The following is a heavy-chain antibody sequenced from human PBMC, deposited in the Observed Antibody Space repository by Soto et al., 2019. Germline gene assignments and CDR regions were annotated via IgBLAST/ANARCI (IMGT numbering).Heavy chain of an antibody. J-gene: IGHJ6*02. CDR1: GYTFTSYY. Sequence: ASVKVSCKASGYTFTSYYMHWVRQAPGQGLEWMGIINPSGGSTSYAQKFQGRVTMTRDTSTSTVYMELSSLRSEDTAVYYCARGEAAAADLYYYSYYGMDVWGQGTTVTVSS. CDR3: ARGEAAAADLYYYSYYGMDV. D-gene: IGHD6-13*01. V-gene: IGHV1-46*01. CDR2: INPSGGST.